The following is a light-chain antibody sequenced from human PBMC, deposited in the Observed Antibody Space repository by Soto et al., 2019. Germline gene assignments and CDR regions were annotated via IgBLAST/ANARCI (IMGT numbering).Light chain of an antibody. Sequence: DVQLIQSPSTLSASIGDRVTITCRVSQPIRDWVAWYQQKPGKAPKLLIYDATSSDSGVPSRFSGSGSETEFTLTISSLQPGDFATYYCQQYDSYSTTFGQGTRVEL. CDR2: DAT. CDR1: QPIRDW. V-gene: IGKV1-5*01. CDR3: QQYDSYSTT. J-gene: IGKJ1*01.